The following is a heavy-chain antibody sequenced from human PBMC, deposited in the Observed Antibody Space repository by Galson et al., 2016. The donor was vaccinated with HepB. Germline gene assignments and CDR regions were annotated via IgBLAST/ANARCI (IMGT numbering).Heavy chain of an antibody. D-gene: IGHD2-2*01. CDR2: ISSDGSSQ. CDR1: GFTFSGYV. J-gene: IGHJ4*02. CDR3: AKDHYCTTTDCYSHFAS. V-gene: IGHV3-30*18. Sequence: SLRLSCAASGFTFSGYVMHWVRQAPGKGLEWVAIISSDGSSQYYADSVKGRFTNSRDNSRNTLHLQMTSLRAEDTAVYYCAKDHYCTTTDCYSHFASWGQGTLVTVSS.